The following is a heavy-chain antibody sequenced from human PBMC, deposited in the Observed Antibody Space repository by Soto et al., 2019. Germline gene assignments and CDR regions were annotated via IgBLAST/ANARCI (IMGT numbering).Heavy chain of an antibody. CDR1: GYTLTIYW. CDR2: IYPSDSDT. CDR3: ARPANTVADHFDL. D-gene: IGHD4-17*01. Sequence: LKISCQVSGYTLTIYWIGWVRQMPGKGLEWMGTIYPSDSDTRYSPSFQGQVTISADQSINTAYLQWDSLKASDTAIYYCARPANTVADHFDLWGQGTPVTVSS. V-gene: IGHV5-51*01. J-gene: IGHJ4*02.